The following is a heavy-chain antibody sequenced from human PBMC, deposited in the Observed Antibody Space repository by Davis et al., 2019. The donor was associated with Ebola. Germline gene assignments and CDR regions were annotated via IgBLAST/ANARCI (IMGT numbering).Heavy chain of an antibody. V-gene: IGHV3-30*04. CDR3: ARRADY. Sequence: GGSLRLSCGASGFIFSNHAMHWVRQAPGKGLEWVAVLSYDGNTDYYADSVRGRFTISRDNAKNSLYLQMNSLRAEDTAVYYCARRADYWGQGTLVTVSS. J-gene: IGHJ4*02. CDR2: LSYDGNTD. CDR1: GFIFSNHA.